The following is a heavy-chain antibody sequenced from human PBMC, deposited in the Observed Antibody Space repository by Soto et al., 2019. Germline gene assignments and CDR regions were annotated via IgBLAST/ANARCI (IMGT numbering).Heavy chain of an antibody. CDR3: VKEGSGWYSRGCFDF. V-gene: IGHV3-23*01. D-gene: IGHD6-19*01. CDR1: GLTFSNYA. Sequence: PGGSLRLSCAASGLTFSNYAMNWVRQAPGKGLEWVPNISDSGGSTYYADSVKGRFTISRDNSKNTLYLQMNSLRGRDTAIYYCVKEGSGWYSRGCFDFWGRGTMVTVS. CDR2: ISDSGGST. J-gene: IGHJ3*01.